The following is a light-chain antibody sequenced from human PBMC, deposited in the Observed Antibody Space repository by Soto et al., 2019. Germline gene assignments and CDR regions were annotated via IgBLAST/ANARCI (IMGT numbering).Light chain of an antibody. V-gene: IGKV1-27*01. CDR1: QGISNY. J-gene: IGKJ1*01. Sequence: DIQMTQSPSSLSASVGDRVTITCRASQGISNYLAWYQQKPGKVPKLLIYAASTLQSGVPSRFSGRGSGKDFTFTISSLQPDDSGTYYCQQFYDLPITFGQGTKVDIK. CDR3: QQFYDLPIT. CDR2: AAS.